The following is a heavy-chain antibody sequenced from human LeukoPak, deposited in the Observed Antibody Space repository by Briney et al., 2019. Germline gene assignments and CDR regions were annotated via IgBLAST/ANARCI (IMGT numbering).Heavy chain of an antibody. Sequence: ASVKVSCKASGYTFTGYYMHWVRQAPGQGLEWMGWINPNSGGTNYAQKFQGRVTMTRDTSISTAYMELSRLRSDDTVVYYCARSSSGWYVQSYYYYGMDVWGQGTTVTVSS. J-gene: IGHJ6*02. CDR3: ARSSSGWYVQSYYYYGMDV. CDR2: INPNSGGT. CDR1: GYTFTGYY. D-gene: IGHD6-19*01. V-gene: IGHV1-2*02.